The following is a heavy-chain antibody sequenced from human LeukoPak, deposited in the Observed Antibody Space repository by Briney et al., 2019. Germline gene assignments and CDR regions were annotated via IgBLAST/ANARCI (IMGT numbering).Heavy chain of an antibody. J-gene: IGHJ2*01. CDR1: GFRFSNYG. Sequence: PGGSLRLSCAASGFRFSNYGMSWVRQAPGKGLAWVSSITGSGGSTRVDSVKDRFTISRDNSKNTLYLQVNSLRADDTAVYFCAKNLLGSESFSWHFDLWGRGTLVTVSS. D-gene: IGHD1-26*01. CDR2: ITGSGGST. V-gene: IGHV3-23*01. CDR3: AKNLLGSESFSWHFDL.